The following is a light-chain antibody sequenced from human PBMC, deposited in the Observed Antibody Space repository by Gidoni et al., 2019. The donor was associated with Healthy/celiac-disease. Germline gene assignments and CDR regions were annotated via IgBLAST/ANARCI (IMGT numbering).Light chain of an antibody. CDR3: QQRSDWPPAVT. CDR1: QSVSSY. CDR2: DAS. V-gene: IGKV3-11*01. J-gene: IGKJ4*01. Sequence: EIVLTQSPATLSLSPGERATLSCRASQSVSSYLAWYKRKPGLAPRLLIYDASNRATGIPARFSGSWSGTDVTLTISSLEPEDFAVYYCQQRSDWPPAVTFGGGTKVEIK.